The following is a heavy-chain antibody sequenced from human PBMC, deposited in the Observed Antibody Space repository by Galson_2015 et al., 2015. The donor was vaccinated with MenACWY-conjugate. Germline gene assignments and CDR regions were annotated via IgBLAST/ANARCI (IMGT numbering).Heavy chain of an antibody. Sequence: SLRLSCAASGFTFSNYWMHWVRHTPGKGLVWVSRINRDGTSTTYADSVKGRFTISRDNAKNTLILQMNSLRVEDTAVYYCTRDRKWLIASVPSNWFDPWGQGTLVTVSS. CDR1: GFTFSNYW. CDR3: TRDRKWLIASVPSNWFDP. CDR2: INRDGTST. V-gene: IGHV3-74*01. D-gene: IGHD5-12*01. J-gene: IGHJ5*02.